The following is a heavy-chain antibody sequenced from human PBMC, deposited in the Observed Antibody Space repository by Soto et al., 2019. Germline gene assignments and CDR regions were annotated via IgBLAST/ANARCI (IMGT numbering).Heavy chain of an antibody. Sequence: PSETLSLTCAVYGGSFSGYYWSWIRQPPGKGLEWIGEINHSGSTNYNPSLKSRVTISVDTSKNQFSLKLSSVTAADTAVYYCARGRIRITIFGVVINDAFDIWGQGTMVTVSS. D-gene: IGHD3-3*01. CDR1: GGSFSGYY. V-gene: IGHV4-34*01. J-gene: IGHJ3*02. CDR3: ARGRIRITIFGVVINDAFDI. CDR2: INHSGST.